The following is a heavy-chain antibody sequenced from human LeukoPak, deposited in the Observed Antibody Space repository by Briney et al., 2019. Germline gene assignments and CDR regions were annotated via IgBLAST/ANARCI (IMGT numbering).Heavy chain of an antibody. V-gene: IGHV4-39*07. CDR1: GGSISSSSYY. D-gene: IGHD2-15*01. J-gene: IGHJ4*02. CDR2: IYYSGST. CDR3: ARAIVVVVAASYFDY. Sequence: PSETLSLTCTVSGGSISSSSYYWGWIRQPPGKGLEWIGSIYYSGSTYYNPSLKSRVTISVDTSKNQFSLKLSSVTAADTAVYYCARAIVVVVAASYFDYWGQGTLVTVSS.